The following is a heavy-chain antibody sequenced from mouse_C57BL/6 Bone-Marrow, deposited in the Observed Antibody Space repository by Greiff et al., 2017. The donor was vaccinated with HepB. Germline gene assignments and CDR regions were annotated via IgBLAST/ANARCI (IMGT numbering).Heavy chain of an antibody. CDR3: ARSGVGGDDY. CDR2: IYPGDGDT. D-gene: IGHD1-3*01. CDR1: GYAFRSSW. J-gene: IGHJ2*01. V-gene: IGHV1-82*01. Sequence: QVQLQQSGPELVKPGASVKISCKASGYAFRSSWMNWVKQRPGKGLEWIGRIYPGDGDTNYNGKFKGKATLTADKSSSTAYMQLSSLTSEDSAVYFCARSGVGGDDYWGQGTTLTVSS.